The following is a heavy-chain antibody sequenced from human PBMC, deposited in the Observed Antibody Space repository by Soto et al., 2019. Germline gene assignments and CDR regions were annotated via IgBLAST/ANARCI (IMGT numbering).Heavy chain of an antibody. Sequence: ASVKVSCKASGYTFTSYGIHWVRQAPGQRLEWTGWINAGNGNTKYSEKFQGRVTITRDTSASTAYLELSNLRSEDTAVYYCARDPNDSSAYYHHYYYGMDAWGQGTTVTVSS. CDR3: ARDPNDSSAYYHHYYYGMDA. CDR1: GYTFTSYG. D-gene: IGHD3-22*01. V-gene: IGHV1-3*01. CDR2: INAGNGNT. J-gene: IGHJ6*02.